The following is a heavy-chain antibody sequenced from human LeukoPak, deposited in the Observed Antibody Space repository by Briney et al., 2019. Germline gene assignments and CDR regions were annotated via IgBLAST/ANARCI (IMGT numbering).Heavy chain of an antibody. CDR2: LDPEDGET. CDR3: ATGPNDYGESRDY. J-gene: IGHJ4*02. V-gene: IGHV1-24*01. CDR1: GYTLTELS. D-gene: IGHD4-17*01. Sequence: ASVKVSCKVSGYTLTELSMHWVRQAPGKGLEWMGGLDPEDGETIYAQKFQGRVTMTEDTSTDTAYMELSSLRSEDTAVYYCATGPNDYGESRDYWGQGTLVTVSS.